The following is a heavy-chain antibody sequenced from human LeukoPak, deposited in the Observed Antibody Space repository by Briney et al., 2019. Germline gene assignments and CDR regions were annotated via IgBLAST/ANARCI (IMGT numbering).Heavy chain of an antibody. V-gene: IGHV3-23*01. Sequence: GGSLRLSCAASGFTFSSYSMNWVRQAPGKGLEWVSAISGSGGSTYYAGSVKGRFTISRDNSKNTLYLQMNSLRAEDTAVYYCAKDSRITMVRGASFDYWGQGTLVTVSS. CDR2: ISGSGGST. CDR3: AKDSRITMVRGASFDY. CDR1: GFTFSSYS. D-gene: IGHD3-10*01. J-gene: IGHJ4*02.